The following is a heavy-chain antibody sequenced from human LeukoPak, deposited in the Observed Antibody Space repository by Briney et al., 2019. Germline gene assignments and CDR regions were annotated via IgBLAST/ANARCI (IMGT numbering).Heavy chain of an antibody. CDR3: ARGDGYNFRFDY. D-gene: IGHD5-24*01. J-gene: IGHJ4*02. CDR2: IHSGDNT. V-gene: IGHV3-53*01. Sequence: GGSLRLSCAASGFTVSSNCMSWVRQAPGKGLEWVSIIHSGDNTLYADSVKGRFTISRDNSKNTLYLQMNSLRAEDTAVYYCARGDGYNFRFDYWGQGTPVTVSS. CDR1: GFTVSSNC.